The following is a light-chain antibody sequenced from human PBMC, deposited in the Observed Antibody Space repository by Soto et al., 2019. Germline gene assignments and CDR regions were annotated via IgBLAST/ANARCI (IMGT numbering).Light chain of an antibody. Sequence: EIVMRQSPATLSLSPGQVVTLSGRASQSVSSYLAWYQQKPGQAPRLLIYDASNRATGIPARFSGSGSGTDFTLTISSLEPEDFAVYYCQQRSNWPPAFGQGTRLEIK. J-gene: IGKJ5*01. V-gene: IGKV3-11*01. CDR3: QQRSNWPPA. CDR1: QSVSSY. CDR2: DAS.